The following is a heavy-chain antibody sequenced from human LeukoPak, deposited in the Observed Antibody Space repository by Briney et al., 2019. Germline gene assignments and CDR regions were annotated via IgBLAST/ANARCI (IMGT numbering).Heavy chain of an antibody. J-gene: IGHJ4*02. V-gene: IGHV3-30*04. D-gene: IGHD3-10*01. CDR2: VSYDGSNE. CDR1: GFTFFMYT. Sequence: KPGGSLRLSCELSGFTFFMYTMHWVRRAPGKVLEWVSLVSYDGSNEYYVDSVTGRFTISRDNSKNTLYLQMNSLRPEDTAVYHCARSYGSASYNIDYWGQGTLVTVSS. CDR3: ARSYGSASYNIDY.